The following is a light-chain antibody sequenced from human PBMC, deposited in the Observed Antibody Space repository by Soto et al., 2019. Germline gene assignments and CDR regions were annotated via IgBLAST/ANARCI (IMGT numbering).Light chain of an antibody. CDR3: QQYNNWPPIT. J-gene: IGKJ5*01. Sequence: PGERVTLSCRASQSISDTLAWYQQKPGQAPRLLIYGASRRATGFPARFSGSGSGTDFTLTISSLQSEDFAVYYCQQYNNWPPITFGQGTRLEIK. V-gene: IGKV3-15*01. CDR1: QSISDT. CDR2: GAS.